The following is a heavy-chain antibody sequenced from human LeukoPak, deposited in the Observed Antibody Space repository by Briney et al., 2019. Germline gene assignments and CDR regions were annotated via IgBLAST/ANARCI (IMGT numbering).Heavy chain of an antibody. CDR1: GFTFSSYG. J-gene: IGHJ4*02. CDR3: ARDDYGGLDY. V-gene: IGHV3-30*03. CDR2: ISYDGSNK. Sequence: PGRSLRLSCAASGFTFSSYGMHWVRKAPGKGLEWVAVISYDGSNKYYADSVKGRFTISRDNAKNSLYLQMNSLRAEDTAMYYCARDDYGGLDYWGQGTLVTVSS. D-gene: IGHD4-23*01.